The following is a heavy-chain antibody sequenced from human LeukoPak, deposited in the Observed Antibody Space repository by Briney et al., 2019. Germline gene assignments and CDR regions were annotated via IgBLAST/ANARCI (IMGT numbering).Heavy chain of an antibody. J-gene: IGHJ6*02. CDR1: GYTFTSYY. CDR3: ARVGYEGTYYDILTGYPNYYYGMDV. V-gene: IGHV1-46*01. Sequence: GASVKVSCKASGYTFTSYYMHWVRQAPGQGLEWLGIINPSGGSTSYAQKFQGRVTMTRDTSTSTVYMELSSLRSEDTAVYYCARVGYEGTYYDILTGYPNYYYGMDVWGQGTTVTVSS. D-gene: IGHD3-9*01. CDR2: INPSGGST.